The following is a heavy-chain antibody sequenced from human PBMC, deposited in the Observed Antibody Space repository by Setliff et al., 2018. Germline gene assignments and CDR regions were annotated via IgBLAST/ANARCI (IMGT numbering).Heavy chain of an antibody. D-gene: IGHD3-22*01. CDR2: IYHSGST. V-gene: IGHV4-30-2*01. CDR3: ARYYDSSGLDY. CDR1: GGSISSGGYS. Sequence: SETLSLTCAVSGGSISSGGYSWSWIRRPPGKGLEWIGYIYHSGSTYYNPSLKSRVTISVDRSKNQFSLKLSSVTAADTAVYYCARYYDSSGLDYWGQGTLVTVSS. J-gene: IGHJ4*02.